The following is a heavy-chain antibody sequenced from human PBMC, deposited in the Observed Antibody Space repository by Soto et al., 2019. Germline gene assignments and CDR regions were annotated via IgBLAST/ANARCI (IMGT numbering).Heavy chain of an antibody. CDR2: ISAYNGNT. J-gene: IGHJ6*02. D-gene: IGHD3-22*01. V-gene: IGHV1-18*01. CDR1: GYTFTSYG. CDR3: ARDGYYYDSSGPVLYYGMDV. Sequence: QVQLVQSGAEVKKPGASVKVSCKASGYTFTSYGISWVRQAPGQGLEWMGWISAYNGNTNYAQKLQGRVTMTTDTATSTASMELRSLRSDDTAVYYCARDGYYYDSSGPVLYYGMDVWGQGTTVTVSS.